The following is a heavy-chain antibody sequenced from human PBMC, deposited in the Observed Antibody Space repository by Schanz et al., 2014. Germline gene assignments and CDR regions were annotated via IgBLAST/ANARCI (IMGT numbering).Heavy chain of an antibody. D-gene: IGHD4-17*01. Sequence: EVQLVESGGGLVQPGGSLRLSCAASGFTFENYALTWVRQDPGKGLVWVARINSVGSNTDYADSVTGRFTISRDNAKNTLYLQMNTLRAEDTAVYYCARKMKLGVYGGKGHDSLDIWGQGTMVTVSS. CDR2: INSVGSNT. CDR1: GFTFENYA. V-gene: IGHV3-74*02. CDR3: ARKMKLGVYGGKGHDSLDI. J-gene: IGHJ3*02.